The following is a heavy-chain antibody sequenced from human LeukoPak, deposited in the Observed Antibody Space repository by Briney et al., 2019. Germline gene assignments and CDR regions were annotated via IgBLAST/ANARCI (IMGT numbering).Heavy chain of an antibody. Sequence: GGSLRLSCAASGFTFSNYGMHWVRQAPGKGLEWVSSISSSSSYIYYADSVKGRFTISRDNAKNSLYLQMNSLRAEDTAVYYCARDSGQWLVHWGQGTLVTVSS. V-gene: IGHV3-21*01. J-gene: IGHJ4*02. CDR3: ARDSGQWLVH. D-gene: IGHD6-19*01. CDR2: ISSSSSYI. CDR1: GFTFSNYG.